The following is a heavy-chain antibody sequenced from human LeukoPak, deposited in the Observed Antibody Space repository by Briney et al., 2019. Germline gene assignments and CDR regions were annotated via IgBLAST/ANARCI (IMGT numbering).Heavy chain of an antibody. CDR3: ARGDRYCSSTSCPTDY. J-gene: IGHJ4*02. CDR2: IYPGDSDT. Sequence: GESLKISCKGSGYSFSSYWIGRVRQMPGKGLEWMGIIYPGDSDTRYSPSFQGQVTISADRSISTAYVQWSRLKASDTAMYYCARGDRYCSSTSCPTDYWGQGTLVTVSS. V-gene: IGHV5-51*01. D-gene: IGHD2-2*01. CDR1: GYSFSSYW.